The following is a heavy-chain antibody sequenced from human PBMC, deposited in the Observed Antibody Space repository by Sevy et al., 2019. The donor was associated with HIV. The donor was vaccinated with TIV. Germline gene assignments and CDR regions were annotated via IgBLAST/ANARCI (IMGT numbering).Heavy chain of an antibody. V-gene: IGHV3-23*01. CDR1: GFTFSKYS. D-gene: IGHD2-8*01. Sequence: GGSLRLSCAASGFTFSKYSMSWVRQPPGKGLEWVSTLSFGCGEINHADSVKGRLTIFRDNSKNSLYLQMNNLSAEDTAVYYCAREGCTKPHDYWGQGTLVTVSS. CDR3: AREGCTKPHDY. J-gene: IGHJ4*02. CDR2: LSFGCGEI.